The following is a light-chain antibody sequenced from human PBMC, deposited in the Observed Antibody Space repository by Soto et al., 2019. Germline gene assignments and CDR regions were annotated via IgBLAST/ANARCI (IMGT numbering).Light chain of an antibody. J-gene: IGLJ3*02. CDR1: NSDIGAFNY. CDR2: DVS. CDR3: SSYTSTTTLVV. V-gene: IGLV2-14*03. Sequence: QSALTQPASVSGSPGQSITISCTGTNSDIGAFNYVSWYQQHPGKVPKLLIYDVSNRPSGIPYRFSGSKSGKTASLTISGLQAEDEADYYCSSYTSTTTLVVFGGGTQLTVL.